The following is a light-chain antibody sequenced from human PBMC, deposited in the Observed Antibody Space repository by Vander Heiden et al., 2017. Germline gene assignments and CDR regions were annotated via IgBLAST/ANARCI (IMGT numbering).Light chain of an antibody. CDR2: DAS. V-gene: IGKV1-33*01. J-gene: IGKJ2*01. CDR1: QDIRNY. Sequence: DFQMTHSPSSLSASVGDRVTITCQASQDIRNYLNWYQQKPGKAPKLLIYDASNLETGVPSRFSGSGYGTDFTFTISSLQPEDIAAYYCQQHANLPMYTFGQGTKLEIK. CDR3: QQHANLPMYT.